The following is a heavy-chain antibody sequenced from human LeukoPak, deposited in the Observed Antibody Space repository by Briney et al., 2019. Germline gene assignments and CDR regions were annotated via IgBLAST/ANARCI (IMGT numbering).Heavy chain of an antibody. CDR3: AKSTYCGGDCYWYFDL. Sequence: GGSLRLSCAASGFTFSSYSMNWVRQAPGKGLEWVSYISSSSSTIYYADSVKGRFTISRDNAKNSLYLQMNSLRAEDTAVYYCAKSTYCGGDCYWYFDLWGRGTLVTVSS. J-gene: IGHJ2*01. V-gene: IGHV3-48*04. D-gene: IGHD2-21*01. CDR2: ISSSSSTI. CDR1: GFTFSSYS.